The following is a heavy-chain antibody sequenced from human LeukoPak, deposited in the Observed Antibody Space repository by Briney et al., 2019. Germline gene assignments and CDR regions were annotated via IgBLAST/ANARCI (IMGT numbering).Heavy chain of an antibody. V-gene: IGHV1-2*02. CDR1: GYTLTDNH. D-gene: IGHD3-10*01. CDR2: IDPNSGVT. J-gene: IGHJ3*02. Sequence: ASVKVSCKASGYTLTDNHLYWVRQAPGQGLEWMGWIDPNSGVTNFAQNFQGRLTMTTDTSISTAYMELSRLTSDDTTVYYCARDKRVGVAGSGAHDAFDIWGQGTMVTVSS. CDR3: ARDKRVGVAGSGAHDAFDI.